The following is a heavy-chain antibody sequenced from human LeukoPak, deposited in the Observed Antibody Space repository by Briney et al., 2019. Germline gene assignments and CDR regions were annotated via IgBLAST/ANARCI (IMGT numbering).Heavy chain of an antibody. D-gene: IGHD5-18*01. V-gene: IGHV3-66*01. J-gene: IGHJ4*02. Sequence: GGSLRVSCAASGFTVSSNYMSWVRQAPGKGLEWVSVIYSGGSTYYADSVKGRFTISRDNSKNTLYLQMNSLRAEDTAVYYCASLGDTAMVIDDYWGQGTLVTVSS. CDR1: GFTVSSNY. CDR3: ASLGDTAMVIDDY. CDR2: IYSGGST.